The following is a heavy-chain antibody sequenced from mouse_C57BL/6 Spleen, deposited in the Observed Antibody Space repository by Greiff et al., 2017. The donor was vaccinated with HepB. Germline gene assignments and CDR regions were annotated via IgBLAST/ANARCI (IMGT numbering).Heavy chain of an antibody. CDR1: GYTFTSYG. D-gene: IGHD1-1*01. J-gene: IGHJ4*01. CDR2: IYIGNGYT. V-gene: IGHV1-58*01. Sequence: VQLQQSGAELVRPGSSVKMSCKTSGYTFTSYGINWVQQRPGQGLEWIGYIYIGNGYTEYNEKFKGKATLTADTSSSTADMQLSSLTYEDSAIYLCARSNYYGSYYYAMDYWGQGTSVTVSS. CDR3: ARSNYYGSYYYAMDY.